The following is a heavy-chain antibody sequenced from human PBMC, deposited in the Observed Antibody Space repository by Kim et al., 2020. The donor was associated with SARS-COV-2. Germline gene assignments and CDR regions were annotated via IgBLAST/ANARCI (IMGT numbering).Heavy chain of an antibody. J-gene: IGHJ3*02. Sequence: GESLQISCKGSGYSFTSYWIGWVRQMPGKGLEWMGIIYPGDSDTRYSPSFQGQVTISADKSISTAYLQWSSLKASDTAMYYCARRQYGSGSCYSAFDIWGQGTMVTVSS. V-gene: IGHV5-51*01. CDR3: ARRQYGSGSCYSAFDI. CDR2: IYPGDSDT. CDR1: GYSFTSYW. D-gene: IGHD3-10*01.